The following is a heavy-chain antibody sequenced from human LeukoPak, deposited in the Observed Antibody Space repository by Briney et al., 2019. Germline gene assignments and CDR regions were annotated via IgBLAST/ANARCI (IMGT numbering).Heavy chain of an antibody. V-gene: IGHV3-20*04. CDR2: INWNGGST. CDR1: GFTFDDYG. D-gene: IGHD1-7*01. CDR3: ARAGLYNWNYEGTTYFDF. Sequence: GGSLRLSCAASGFTFDDYGMTWVRHAPGKGLEWVSGINWNGGSTVYADSVKGRFTISRDNAKNSLYLQMNSLRAEDTALYYCARAGLYNWNYEGTTYFDFWGQGTLVTVSA. J-gene: IGHJ4*02.